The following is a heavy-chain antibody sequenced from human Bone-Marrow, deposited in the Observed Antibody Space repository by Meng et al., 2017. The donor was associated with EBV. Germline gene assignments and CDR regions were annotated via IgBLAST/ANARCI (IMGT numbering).Heavy chain of an antibody. CDR1: GFTFSSYV. Sequence: ELEALGAGGGWVQPGGSRSLSCGASGFTFSSYVMRWVRQAPGKGLEWISTMSASGGTYYAASVKGRFTISRDSSKNKLFLQMYSLRAEDTAVYYCAKGGGNSAAEYFQHWGQGTLVTVSS. CDR3: AKGGGNSAAEYFQH. V-gene: IGHV3-23*01. CDR2: MSASGGT. J-gene: IGHJ1*01. D-gene: IGHD4-23*01.